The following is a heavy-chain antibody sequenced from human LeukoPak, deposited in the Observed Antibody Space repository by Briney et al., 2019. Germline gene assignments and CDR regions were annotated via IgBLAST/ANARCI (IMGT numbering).Heavy chain of an antibody. Sequence: SETLSLTCTVSGDSINSYYWSWIQQPAGKGLDWIGRISSSGSTNCNPSLKSRLTMSVDTSKSQFSLKLTSVTAADTAVYYCARNSWAHDYWGQGTLVTVSS. CDR3: ARNSWAHDY. CDR2: ISSSGST. D-gene: IGHD4-23*01. J-gene: IGHJ4*02. CDR1: GDSINSYY. V-gene: IGHV4-4*07.